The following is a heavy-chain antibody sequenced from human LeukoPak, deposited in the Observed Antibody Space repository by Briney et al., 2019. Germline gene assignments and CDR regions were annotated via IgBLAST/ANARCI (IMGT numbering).Heavy chain of an antibody. D-gene: IGHD2-2*01. CDR2: IIPIFGTA. J-gene: IGHJ5*02. Sequence: GASVKVSCKASGGTFSSYAISWVRQAPGQGLEWMGGIIPIFGTANYAQKFQGRVTITADESTSTAYMELSSLRSEDTAVYYCARVRSKEYCSSTSCSGNWFDPWGQGTLVTVSS. CDR3: ARVRSKEYCSSTSCSGNWFDP. CDR1: GGTFSSYA. V-gene: IGHV1-69*13.